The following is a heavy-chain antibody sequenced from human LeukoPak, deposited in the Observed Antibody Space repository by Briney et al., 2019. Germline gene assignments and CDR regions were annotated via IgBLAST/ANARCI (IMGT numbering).Heavy chain of an antibody. V-gene: IGHV3-66*02. CDR1: GFTFSNYW. D-gene: IGHD3-22*01. J-gene: IGHJ4*02. CDR2: IYSGGST. CDR3: ARDYYDSSGAGSL. Sequence: PGGSLRLSCAASGFTFSNYWMQWVRQAPGKGLEWVSVIYSGGSTYYADSVKGRFTISRDNSKNTLYLQMNSLRAEDTAVYYCARDYYDSSGAGSLWGQGTLVTVSS.